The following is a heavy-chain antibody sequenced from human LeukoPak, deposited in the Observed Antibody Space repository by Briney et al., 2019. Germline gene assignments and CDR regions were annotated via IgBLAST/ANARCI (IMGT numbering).Heavy chain of an antibody. J-gene: IGHJ2*01. CDR3: ARSGNTGRNWYFDL. Sequence: GGSLRLSCAASGFTFSRYSMNWVRQAPGKGLEWVSSISISSSYIYYADSVKGRFTMSRDNAKNSLYLQVNSLRAEDTAVYYCARSGNTGRNWYFDLWGRGTLVTVSS. D-gene: IGHD3-10*01. CDR2: ISISSSYI. CDR1: GFTFSRYS. V-gene: IGHV3-21*01.